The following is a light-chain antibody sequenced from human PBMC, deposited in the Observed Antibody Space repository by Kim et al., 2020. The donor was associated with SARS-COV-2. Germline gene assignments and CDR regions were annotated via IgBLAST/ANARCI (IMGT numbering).Light chain of an antibody. CDR1: QRVTGTY. V-gene: IGKV3D-20*02. CDR2: DAS. Sequence: FPGETATLSCRASQRVTGTYLAWYQQKPGQAPRLLISDASSRAAGMPDRFSGSGYGTDFTLNISRVEPGDFAVYYCQQRSNWPRTFGQGTKLEI. CDR3: QQRSNWPRT. J-gene: IGKJ2*01.